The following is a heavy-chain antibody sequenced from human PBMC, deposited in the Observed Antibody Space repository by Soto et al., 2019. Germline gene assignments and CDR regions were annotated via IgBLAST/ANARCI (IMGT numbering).Heavy chain of an antibody. D-gene: IGHD5-18*01. J-gene: IGHJ6*02. Sequence: GGSLRLSCAASGFTFSSYSMNWVRQAPGKGLEWVSSISSSSSYIYYADSVKGRFTISRDNAKNSLYLQMNSLRAEDTAVYYCRRGEYSIGPPPRYYYYGMDVWGQGTTVTVSS. CDR3: RRGEYSIGPPPRYYYYGMDV. CDR2: ISSSSSYI. CDR1: GFTFSSYS. V-gene: IGHV3-21*01.